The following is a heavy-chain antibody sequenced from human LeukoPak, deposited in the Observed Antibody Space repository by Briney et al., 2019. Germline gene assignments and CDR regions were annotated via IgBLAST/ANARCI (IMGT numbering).Heavy chain of an antibody. J-gene: IGHJ4*02. D-gene: IGHD2-15*01. CDR3: ARDGYCSGGSCYDY. CDR2: ISSSGSTI. V-gene: IGHV3-48*03. Sequence: GGSLRLSCAASGFTFSSYEMNWVRQAPGKGVEWVSYISSSGSTIYYADSVKGRFTISRDNAKNSLYLQMNSLRAEDTAVYYCARDGYCSGGSCYDYWGQGTLVTVSS. CDR1: GFTFSSYE.